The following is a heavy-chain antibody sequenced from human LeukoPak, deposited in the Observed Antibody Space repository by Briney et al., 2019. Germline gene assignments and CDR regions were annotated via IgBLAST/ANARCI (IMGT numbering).Heavy chain of an antibody. Sequence: SQTLSLTCTVSGGSISSGSYYWSWIRQPAGKGLEWIGRIYTSGSTHYNPSLKSRVTISVDTPKNQFSLKLSSVTAADTAVYYCARVGVRYYTFDYWGQGTLVTVSS. V-gene: IGHV4-61*02. CDR2: IYTSGST. D-gene: IGHD2-2*02. J-gene: IGHJ4*02. CDR1: GGSISSGSYY. CDR3: ARVGVRYYTFDY.